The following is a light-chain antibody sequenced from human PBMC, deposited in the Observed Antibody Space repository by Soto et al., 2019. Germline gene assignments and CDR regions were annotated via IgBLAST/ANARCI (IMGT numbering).Light chain of an antibody. CDR3: QSYDSSNVV. V-gene: IGLV6-57*04. CDR2: EDN. CDR1: SGSIASNY. J-gene: IGLJ2*01. Sequence: NFMLTQPHSVSESPGKTVTISCTRSSGSIASNYVQWYQQRPGSAPTTVIYEDNQRPSGVPDRFSGSIDSSSNSASLTISALKTEDESDDYCQSYDSSNVVFGGGTTLTVL.